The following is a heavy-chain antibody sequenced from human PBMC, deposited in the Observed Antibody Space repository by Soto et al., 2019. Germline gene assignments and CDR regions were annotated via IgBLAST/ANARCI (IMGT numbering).Heavy chain of an antibody. CDR1: GFTFSSYA. CDR2: ISYDGSNK. V-gene: IGHV3-30-3*01. D-gene: IGHD1-26*01. J-gene: IGHJ4*02. Sequence: GGSLRLSCAASGFTFSSYAMHWVRQAPGKGLEWVAVISYDGSNKYYADSVKGRFTISRDNSKNTLYLQMNSLRAEDTAVYYCARDLVGAENFDYWGQGTLVTVSS. CDR3: ARDLVGAENFDY.